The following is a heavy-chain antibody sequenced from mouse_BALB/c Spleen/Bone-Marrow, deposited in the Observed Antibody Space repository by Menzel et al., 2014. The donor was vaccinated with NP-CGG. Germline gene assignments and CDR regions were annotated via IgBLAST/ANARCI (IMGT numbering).Heavy chain of an antibody. Sequence: DVKLQESGPGLVKPSQSLSLPCSVTGYSITSGYYWNWIRQFPGNKLEWMGYISYDGSNNYNPSLRNRISITRDTSKNQFFLKLSSVTTEDTATYYCARVYGNYFFAYWGQGTLVTVSA. D-gene: IGHD2-10*02. J-gene: IGHJ3*01. CDR2: ISYDGSN. CDR1: GYSITSGYY. V-gene: IGHV3-6*02. CDR3: ARVYGNYFFAY.